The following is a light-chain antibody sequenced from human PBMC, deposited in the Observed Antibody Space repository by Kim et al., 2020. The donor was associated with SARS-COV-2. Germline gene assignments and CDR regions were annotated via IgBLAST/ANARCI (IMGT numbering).Light chain of an antibody. CDR3: NSRDNSGNHVV. CDR2: GKN. V-gene: IGLV3-19*01. J-gene: IGLJ2*01. CDR1: SLRTYY. Sequence: ALGQTVRITCQGDSLRTYYASWYQQKPGQAPILVIYGKNNRPSGIPDRFSGSGSGNTASLTVTGAQAVDEADYYCNSRDNSGNHVVFGGGTQLTVL.